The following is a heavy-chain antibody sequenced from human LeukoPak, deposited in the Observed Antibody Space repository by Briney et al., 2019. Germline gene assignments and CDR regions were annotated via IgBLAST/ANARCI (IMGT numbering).Heavy chain of an antibody. Sequence: GGSLRLPCAASGFTFRSYWIHWVRQTPGKGLVWVSRINSDGSITDYADSVKGRFTISRDNAQNTLYLQMNSLRAEDTAVYYCVRGSNGWFGMDVWGQGTTVTVSS. CDR1: GFTFRSYW. J-gene: IGHJ6*02. CDR3: VRGSNGWFGMDV. CDR2: INSDGSIT. V-gene: IGHV3-74*01. D-gene: IGHD6-19*01.